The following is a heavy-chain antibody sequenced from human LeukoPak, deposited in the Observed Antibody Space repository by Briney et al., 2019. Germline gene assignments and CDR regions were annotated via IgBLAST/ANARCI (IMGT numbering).Heavy chain of an antibody. D-gene: IGHD3-10*01. CDR3: AKSVIAGPGSYFDY. CDR1: GFRFSSYA. J-gene: IGHJ4*02. Sequence: GGSLRLACAASGFRFSSYAMSWVRQAPGKGLEWVSAISGSGVSTYYADSVKGRFTISRDNSKNTLYLQMNSLRAEDTAVYYCAKSVIAGPGSYFDYWGQGTLVTVSS. V-gene: IGHV3-23*01. CDR2: ISGSGVST.